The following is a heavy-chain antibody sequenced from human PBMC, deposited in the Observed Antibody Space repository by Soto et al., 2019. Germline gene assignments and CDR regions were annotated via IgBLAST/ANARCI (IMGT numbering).Heavy chain of an antibody. CDR3: ARELAVECSGGSCYDWFDP. Sequence: SETLSLTCAVYGGSFSGYYWSWIRQPPGKGLEWIGEINHSGSTNYNPSLKSRVTISVDTSKNQFSLKLSFVTAADTAVYYCARELAVECSGGSCYDWFDPWGQGTLVTVSS. V-gene: IGHV4-34*01. J-gene: IGHJ5*02. CDR1: GGSFSGYY. D-gene: IGHD2-15*01. CDR2: INHSGST.